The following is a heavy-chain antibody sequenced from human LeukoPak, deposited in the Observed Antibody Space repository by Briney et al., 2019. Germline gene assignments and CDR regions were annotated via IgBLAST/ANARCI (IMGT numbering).Heavy chain of an antibody. D-gene: IGHD2-2*01. CDR3: AAPFGTSRTFDY. CDR2: ISGSGGST. V-gene: IGHV3-23*01. Sequence: GGSLRLSCAASGFTFSSYAMSWVRQAPGKGLEWVSAISGSGGSTYYADSVKGRSTISRDNSKNTLYLQMNSLRAEDTAVYYCAAPFGTSRTFDYWGQGTLVTVSS. J-gene: IGHJ4*02. CDR1: GFTFSSYA.